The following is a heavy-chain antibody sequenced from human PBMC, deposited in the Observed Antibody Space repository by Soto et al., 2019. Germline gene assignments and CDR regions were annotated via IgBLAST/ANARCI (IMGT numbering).Heavy chain of an antibody. CDR2: IIPILGIA. J-gene: IGHJ6*02. D-gene: IGHD2-2*01. Sequence: RASVKVSCKASGGTFSSYTISWVRQAPGQGLEWMGRIIPILGIANYAQKFQGRVTITADKSTSTAYMELSSLRSEDTAVYYFWRHLCSSSTSCYPYYYYGMDVWGQGTTVTVSS. CDR1: GGTFSSYT. CDR3: WRHLCSSSTSCYPYYYYGMDV. V-gene: IGHV1-69*02.